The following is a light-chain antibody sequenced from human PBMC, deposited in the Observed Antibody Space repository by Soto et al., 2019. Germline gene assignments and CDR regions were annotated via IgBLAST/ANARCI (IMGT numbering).Light chain of an antibody. CDR2: EVS. V-gene: IGLV2-23*02. J-gene: IGLJ3*02. Sequence: QSALTQPASVSGSPGQSITISCTGTSSDVGSYNLVSWYQQHPGKAPKLMIYEVSKRPSGVSNRFSGSKSGNTASLTISGLQAEDEADYYCCSYAGSSNWVFGGGIQLTVL. CDR1: SSDVGSYNL. CDR3: CSYAGSSNWV.